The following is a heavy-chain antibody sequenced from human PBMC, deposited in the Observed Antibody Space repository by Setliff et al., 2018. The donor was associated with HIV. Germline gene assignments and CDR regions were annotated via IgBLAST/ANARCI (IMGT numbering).Heavy chain of an antibody. CDR2: ISGSGGST. D-gene: IGHD3-22*01. J-gene: IGHJ4*02. V-gene: IGHV3-23*01. Sequence: PGGSLRLSCAASEFTFRTHAMSWVRQAPGKGLEWVSGISGSGGSTYYADSVKGRFTISRDNSKNTLYLQMNSLRAEDTAMYYCAKDHRVVSYYYDSSGYDYWGQGTLVTVSS. CDR1: EFTFRTHA. CDR3: AKDHRVVSYYYDSSGYDY.